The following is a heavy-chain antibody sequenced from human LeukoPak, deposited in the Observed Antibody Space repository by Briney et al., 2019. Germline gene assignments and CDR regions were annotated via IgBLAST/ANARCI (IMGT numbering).Heavy chain of an antibody. CDR1: GFTFSDHH. CDR3: TRVLIKDRCWYTFEF. Sequence: GGSLRLSCEGSGFTFSDHHMDWVRQAPGMGLEWVGRGPARNKPNSCSTQYATSVRGRFTISRDDSKNSLYLQISSLTTEDTAMYYCTRVLIKDRCWYTFEFWGQGVLVTVSS. CDR2: ARNKPNSCST. J-gene: IGHJ4*02. V-gene: IGHV3-72*01. D-gene: IGHD2-2*02.